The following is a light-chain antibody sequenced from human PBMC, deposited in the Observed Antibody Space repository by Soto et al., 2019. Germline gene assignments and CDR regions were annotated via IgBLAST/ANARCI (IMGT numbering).Light chain of an antibody. CDR1: SSDVGSYNL. J-gene: IGLJ3*02. Sequence: SALTQPASVSGSPGQSITISCTGTSSDVGSYNLVSWYQQHPGKAPKLMIYEGSKRPSGVSNRFSGSKSGNTASLTISGLQAEDEADYYCCSYAGSSTSWVLGGGTKVTVL. CDR2: EGS. CDR3: CSYAGSSTSWV. V-gene: IGLV2-23*01.